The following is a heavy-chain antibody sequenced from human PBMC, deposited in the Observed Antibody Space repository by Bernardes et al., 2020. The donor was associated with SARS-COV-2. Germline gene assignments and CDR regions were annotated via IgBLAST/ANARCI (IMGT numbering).Heavy chain of an antibody. CDR2: ISGSGGST. CDR3: AKDYYDNSGSHYYYGMDV. V-gene: IGHV3-23*01. J-gene: IGHJ6*02. CDR1: GFTFSSYA. D-gene: IGHD3-22*01. Sequence: GGSLRLSCAASGFTFSSYAMSWVRQAPGKGLEWVSAISGSGGSTYYADSVKGRFTISRDNSKNTLYLQMNSLRAEDTAVYYCAKDYYDNSGSHYYYGMDVWGQGTTVTVSS.